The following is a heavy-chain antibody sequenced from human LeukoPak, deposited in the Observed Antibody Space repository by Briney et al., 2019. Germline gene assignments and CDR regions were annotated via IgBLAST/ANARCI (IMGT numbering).Heavy chain of an antibody. J-gene: IGHJ4*02. Sequence: GGSLRLSCAASAFTFSSYGMHWVRQAPGKGLEWVAVIWYDGSNKYYADSVKGRFTISRDNSKNTLYLQMNSLRAEDTAVYYCARDSNAYCSGGSCPLLYWGQGTLVTVSS. CDR2: IWYDGSNK. D-gene: IGHD2-15*01. CDR3: ARDSNAYCSGGSCPLLY. CDR1: AFTFSSYG. V-gene: IGHV3-33*08.